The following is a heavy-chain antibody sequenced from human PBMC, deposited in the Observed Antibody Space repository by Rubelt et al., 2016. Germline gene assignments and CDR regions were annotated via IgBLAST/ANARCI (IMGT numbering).Heavy chain of an antibody. Sequence: EVQLLESGGGLVQPGGSLRLSCAASGFTFSSYAMSWVRQAPGKGLEWVSAISGSGGSTYYADSVKGRSTISRDNAKNTLYLQRNSLRAEETAVYYCASVDDTVNKQVDDRGQGTVVTV. V-gene: IGHV3-23*01. J-gene: IGHJ4*02. D-gene: IGHD4-17*01. CDR3: ASVDDTVNKQVDD. CDR1: GFTFSSYA. CDR2: ISGSGGST.